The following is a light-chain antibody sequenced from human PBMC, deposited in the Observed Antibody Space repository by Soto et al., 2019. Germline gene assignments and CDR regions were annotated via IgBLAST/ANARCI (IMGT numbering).Light chain of an antibody. J-gene: IGLJ2*01. CDR1: SSNIGSNY. CDR2: RNN. CDR3: AAWDDSLSGPV. Sequence: QSVLTQPPSASGTPGQRVTISCSGSSSNIGSNYVYWYQQLPGTAPKLLIYRNNHRPSGVPDRFSGSKSGPSASLAISGLRSGDEADYYCAAWDDSLSGPVFGGGTELTVL. V-gene: IGLV1-47*01.